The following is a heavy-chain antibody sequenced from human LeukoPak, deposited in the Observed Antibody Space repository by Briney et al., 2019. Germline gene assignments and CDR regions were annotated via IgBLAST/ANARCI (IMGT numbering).Heavy chain of an antibody. V-gene: IGHV1-18*01. Sequence: ASVKVSCKASGYTFTSYGISWVRQAPGQGLEWMGWISAYNGNTNYAQKLQGRVTMTTDTSTSTAYMELRSLRSYDTAVYYCATFPLRYCSSTSCYLYYYYGMDVWGQGTTVTVSS. D-gene: IGHD2-2*01. J-gene: IGHJ6*02. CDR3: ATFPLRYCSSTSCYLYYYYGMDV. CDR2: ISAYNGNT. CDR1: GYTFTSYG.